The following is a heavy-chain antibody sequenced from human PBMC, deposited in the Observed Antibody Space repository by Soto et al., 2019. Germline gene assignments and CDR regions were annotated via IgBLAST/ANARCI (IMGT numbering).Heavy chain of an antibody. CDR1: GGSISSGDYY. J-gene: IGHJ4*02. CDR2: IYYSGST. CDR3: ARAKRTALDNFDY. V-gene: IGHV4-30-4*01. Sequence: PSETLSLTCTVSGGSISSGDYYWSWIRQPPGKGLEWIGYIYYSGSTYYNPSLKSRVTISVDTSKNQFSLKLSSVTAADTAVYYCARAKRTALDNFDYWGQGPLVTVSS.